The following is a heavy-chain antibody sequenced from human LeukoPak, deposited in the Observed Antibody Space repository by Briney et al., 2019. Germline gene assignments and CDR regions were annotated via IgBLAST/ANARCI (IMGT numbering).Heavy chain of an antibody. CDR3: ATGRYYDSSGYGAFDI. Sequence: ASVKVSCKVSGYTLTELSMHWVRQAPGKGLEWMGGFDPEDGETIYAQKFQGRVTMTEDTSTDTAYMELSSLRSEDTAVYYCATGRYYDSSGYGAFDIWGQGTMVTVSS. J-gene: IGHJ3*02. CDR2: FDPEDGET. D-gene: IGHD3-22*01. V-gene: IGHV1-24*01. CDR1: GYTLTELS.